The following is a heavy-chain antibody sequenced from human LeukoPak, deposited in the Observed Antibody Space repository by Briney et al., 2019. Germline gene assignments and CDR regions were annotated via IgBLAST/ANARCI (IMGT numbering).Heavy chain of an antibody. V-gene: IGHV1-69*06. CDR2: IIPIFGTA. CDR1: GGTFSSYA. D-gene: IGHD3-22*01. J-gene: IGHJ3*02. Sequence: SVKVSCKASGGTFSSYAISWVRQAPGQGLEWMGGIIPIFGTANYAQKFQGRVTITADKSTSTAYMELSSLRSEDTAVYYCARGGWHEYYYDSSGYYVAFDIWGQGTMVTVSS. CDR3: ARGGWHEYYYDSSGYYVAFDI.